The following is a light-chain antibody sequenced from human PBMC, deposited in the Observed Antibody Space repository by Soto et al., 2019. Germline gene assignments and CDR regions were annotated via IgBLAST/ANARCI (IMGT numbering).Light chain of an antibody. Sequence: QAVVTQPPSVSGAPGQRVTISCTGSSSNIGAGYDVHWYQHLPGTAPKLLIYVNSNRPSGVPDRFSGSKSGTSASLAITGLQAEDEADYYCQSYDRSLIGSLFGGGTKLTVL. CDR3: QSYDRSLIGSL. CDR1: SSNIGAGYD. J-gene: IGLJ2*01. CDR2: VNS. V-gene: IGLV1-40*01.